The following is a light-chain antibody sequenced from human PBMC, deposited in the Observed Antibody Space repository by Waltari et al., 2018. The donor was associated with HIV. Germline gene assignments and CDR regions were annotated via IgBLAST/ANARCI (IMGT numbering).Light chain of an antibody. CDR2: RNY. CDR3: GVWDSTLKQWL. J-gene: IGLJ3*02. V-gene: IGLV1-47*01. CDR1: TSNVETQW. Sequence: QSVLTQPPSASGTPGQTVTISCSGSTSNVETQWVYWYQQLPGTAPKLLIYRNYQRPSGVPDRFSSSKSGDSASLIISGLRSEDEADYSCGVWDSTLKQWLFGGGTKLTVL.